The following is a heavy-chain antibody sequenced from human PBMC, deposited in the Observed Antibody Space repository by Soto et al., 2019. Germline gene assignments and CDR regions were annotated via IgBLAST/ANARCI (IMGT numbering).Heavy chain of an antibody. CDR3: ARDETIFGVVDAFAI. CDR2: ISAYNGNT. J-gene: IGHJ3*02. CDR1: GYTFTSYG. Sequence: ASVKVSCKASGYTFTSYGISWVRQAPGQGLEWMGWISAYNGNTNYAQKLQGRATMTTDTSTSTAYMELRSLRSDDTAVYYCARDETIFGVVDAFAIWGQGTMVTVS. V-gene: IGHV1-18*01. D-gene: IGHD3-3*01.